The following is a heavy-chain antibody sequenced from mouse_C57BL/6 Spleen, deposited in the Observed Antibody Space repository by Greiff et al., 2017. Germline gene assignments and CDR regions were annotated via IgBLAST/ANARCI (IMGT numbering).Heavy chain of an antibody. CDR2: ISSGSSTI. CDR1: GFTFSDYG. Sequence: EVQGVESGGGLVKPGGSLKLSCAASGFTFSDYGMHWVRQAPEKGLEWVAYISSGSSTIYYADTVKGRVTISRDNAKNTLFLQMTSLRSEDTAMYDCARRIYDYDDGYYAMDYWGQGTSVTVSS. CDR3: ARRIYDYDDGYYAMDY. J-gene: IGHJ4*01. D-gene: IGHD2-4*01. V-gene: IGHV5-17*01.